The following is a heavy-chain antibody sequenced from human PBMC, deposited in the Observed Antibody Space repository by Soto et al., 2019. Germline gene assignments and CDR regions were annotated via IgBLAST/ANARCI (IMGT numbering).Heavy chain of an antibody. CDR3: ATYYGSGSYFPDHYYYGMDV. CDR1: EFTFSNYN. Sequence: PGGSLRLSCAASEFTFSNYNMNWVRQAPGKGLEWVSYISTFSSTIYYADSVKGRFTISRDNAKNSLYLQMNSLRAEDTAVYYCATYYGSGSYFPDHYYYGMDVWGQGTTVTVSS. J-gene: IGHJ6*02. CDR2: ISTFSSTI. V-gene: IGHV3-48*01. D-gene: IGHD3-10*01.